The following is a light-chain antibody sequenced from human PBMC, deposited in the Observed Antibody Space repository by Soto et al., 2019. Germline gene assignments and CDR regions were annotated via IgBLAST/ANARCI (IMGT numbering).Light chain of an antibody. Sequence: EIVMTQSPATLSVSPGERATLSCRAIQSVTDNLAWYQQKPGQAPRLLIYGASTRATGIPARFSGSGSGTEFTLTISSLQSEDFAVYFCQQYNDWPPYTFGLGTKLEI. CDR1: QSVTDN. CDR3: QQYNDWPPYT. V-gene: IGKV3-15*01. J-gene: IGKJ2*01. CDR2: GAS.